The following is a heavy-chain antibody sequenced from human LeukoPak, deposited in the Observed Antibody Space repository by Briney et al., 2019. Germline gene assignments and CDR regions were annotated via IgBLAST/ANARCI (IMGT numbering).Heavy chain of an antibody. CDR2: INRDGSST. V-gene: IGHV3-74*01. CDR3: ARVPYVFDL. J-gene: IGHJ3*01. Sequence: PGGFLRLSCAASGFTFSNYWMHWVRQAPGKGLVWVSRINRDGSSTDYLDSVKGRFTISRDNARNTLYLQMNSLRAEDTAVYYCARVPYVFDLWGQGTMVTVSS. CDR1: GFTFSNYW.